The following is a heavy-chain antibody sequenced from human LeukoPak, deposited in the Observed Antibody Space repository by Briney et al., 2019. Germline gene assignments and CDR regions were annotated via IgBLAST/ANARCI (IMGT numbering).Heavy chain of an antibody. D-gene: IGHD2-21*01. CDR1: GFTFSSYG. CDR2: IKSKAYGGTT. V-gene: IGHV3-15*07. CDR3: TTDYGSSISSYYYYGMDV. Sequence: GGSLRLSCAASGFTFSSYGMNWVRQAPGKGLEWVGRIKSKAYGGTTDYATPVKGRFTISRDDSKNTLYLQMNSLKTEDTAVYYCTTDYGSSISSYYYYGMDVWGQGTTVTVSS. J-gene: IGHJ6*02.